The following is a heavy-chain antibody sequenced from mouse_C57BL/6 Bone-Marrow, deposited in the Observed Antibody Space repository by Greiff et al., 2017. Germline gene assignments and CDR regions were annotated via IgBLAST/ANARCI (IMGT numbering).Heavy chain of an antibody. V-gene: IGHV1-50*01. CDR2: IDPSDSYT. D-gene: IGHD2-3*01. CDR3: ARGWRPWFAY. Sequence: QQSCKASGYTFTSYWMQWVKQRPGQGLEWIGEIDPSDSYTNYNQKFKGKATLTVDTSSSTAYMQLSSLTSEDSAVYYCARGWRPWFAYWGQGTLVTVSA. CDR1: GYTFTSYW. J-gene: IGHJ3*01.